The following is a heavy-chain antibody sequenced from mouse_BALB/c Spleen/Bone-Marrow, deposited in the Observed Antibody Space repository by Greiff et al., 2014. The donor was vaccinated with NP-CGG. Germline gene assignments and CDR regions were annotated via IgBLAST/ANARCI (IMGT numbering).Heavy chain of an antibody. CDR1: GYSITSGYT. V-gene: IGHV3-1*02. CDR2: IHYSGTT. CDR3: AITTVVKAMDY. J-gene: IGHJ4*01. Sequence: DVKLQESGPDLVKPSQSLSLTCTVTGYSITSGYTWHWIRQFPGNTLEWMGYIHYSGTTNYNPSLKSRISITRDTSKNQFFLQLNSVTTEDTATYYCAITTVVKAMDYWGQGTSGTVSS. D-gene: IGHD1-1*01.